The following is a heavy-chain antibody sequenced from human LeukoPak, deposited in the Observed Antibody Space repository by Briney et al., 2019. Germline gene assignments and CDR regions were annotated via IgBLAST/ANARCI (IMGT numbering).Heavy chain of an antibody. CDR3: AKTPRDGYGQFNWFDP. CDR1: GFTISSYA. Sequence: GGSLRLSCAASGFTISSYAMSWLRQAPGKGPEGVAGISANGASGGSIHYADSVKGRFTVSRDDSKNTLYLQMNSLRAEDTAVYSCAKTPRDGYGQFNWFDPWGQGTLVTVSS. J-gene: IGHJ5*02. D-gene: IGHD1-1*01. CDR2: ISANGASGGSI. V-gene: IGHV3-23*01.